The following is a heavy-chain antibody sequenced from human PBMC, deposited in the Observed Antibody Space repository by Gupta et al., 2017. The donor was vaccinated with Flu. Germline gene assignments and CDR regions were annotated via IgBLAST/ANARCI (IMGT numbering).Heavy chain of an antibody. V-gene: IGHV3-53*01. CDR2: MYDSGST. Sequence: APGRGLQWVAVMYDSGSTFYADSVKGRFTISRDISQNTLFLQMDSLRPDDTAVYYCARDLVGRRSGRVNAFNLWGQGTMAIVSS. D-gene: IGHD2-15*01. CDR3: ARDLVGRRSGRVNAFNL. J-gene: IGHJ3*01.